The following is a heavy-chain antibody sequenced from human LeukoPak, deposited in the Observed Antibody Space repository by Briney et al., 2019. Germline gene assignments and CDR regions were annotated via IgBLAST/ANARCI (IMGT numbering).Heavy chain of an antibody. D-gene: IGHD3-22*01. V-gene: IGHV4-34*01. Sequence: SETLSLTCAVYGVSFSGYYWSWIRQPPGKGLEWIGEINHSGSTNYNPSLKSRVTISVDTSKNQFSLKLSSVTAADTAVYYCARGRGPRYYYDSSGYYSHDAFDIWGQGTMVTVSS. CDR2: INHSGST. CDR1: GVSFSGYY. J-gene: IGHJ3*02. CDR3: ARGRGPRYYYDSSGYYSHDAFDI.